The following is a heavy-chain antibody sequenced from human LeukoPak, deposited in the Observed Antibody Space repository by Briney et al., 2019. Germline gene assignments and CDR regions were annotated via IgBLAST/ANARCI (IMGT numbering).Heavy chain of an antibody. CDR1: GFTFSSYS. Sequence: PGGSLRLSCAASGFTFSSYSMNWVRQAPGKGLEWVSYISSSSSTIYYADSVKGRFTISRDNAKNSLYLQMNSLRAEDTAVYYCARDIAAAGGYWGQGTLVTVSS. D-gene: IGHD6-13*01. V-gene: IGHV3-48*04. J-gene: IGHJ4*02. CDR3: ARDIAAAGGY. CDR2: ISSSSSTI.